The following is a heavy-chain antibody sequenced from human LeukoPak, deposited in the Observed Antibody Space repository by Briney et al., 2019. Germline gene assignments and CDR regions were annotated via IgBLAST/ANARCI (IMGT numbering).Heavy chain of an antibody. V-gene: IGHV3-21*01. D-gene: IGHD2-21*02. Sequence: GGSLRLSCAASGFTFSSYSMNWVRQAPGKGLEWVSSISRGGGSIYYADSLKGRSTISRDNAKNSLYLQMNSLRVEDTAVYYCARAPPYCGGDCSDWYFDLWGRGTLVSVSS. CDR3: ARAPPYCGGDCSDWYFDL. CDR1: GFTFSSYS. CDR2: ISRGGGSI. J-gene: IGHJ2*01.